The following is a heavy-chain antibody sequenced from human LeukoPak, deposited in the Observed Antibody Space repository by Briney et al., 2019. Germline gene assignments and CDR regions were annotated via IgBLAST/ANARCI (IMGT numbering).Heavy chain of an antibody. CDR3: ARDQEAFDY. CDR1: GYTFTSYH. Sequence: ASVKVSCKASGYTFTSYHMHWVRQAPGQGLEWMGMIYPRDGSTSYAQKFQGRVTVTRDTSTSTVHMELSGLRSEDTAVYYCARDQEAFDYWGQGTLVTVSS. J-gene: IGHJ4*02. V-gene: IGHV1-46*01. CDR2: IYPRDGST.